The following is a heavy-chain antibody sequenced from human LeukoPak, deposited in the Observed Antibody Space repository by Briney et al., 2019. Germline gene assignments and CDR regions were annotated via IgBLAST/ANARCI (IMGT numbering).Heavy chain of an antibody. Sequence: GASVKVSCKASGYTFTSYDINWVRQATGQGLEWMGWMNPNSGNTGYAQKFQGRVTMTRNTSISTAYTELSSLRSEDTAVYYCATSVVVAVRRAFDIWGQGTMVTVSS. CDR2: MNPNSGNT. CDR1: GYTFTSYD. V-gene: IGHV1-8*01. D-gene: IGHD2-15*01. CDR3: ATSVVVAVRRAFDI. J-gene: IGHJ3*02.